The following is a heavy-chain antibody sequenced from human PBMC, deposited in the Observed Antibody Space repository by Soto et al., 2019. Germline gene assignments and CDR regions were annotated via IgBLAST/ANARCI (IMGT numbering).Heavy chain of an antibody. CDR2: ISSSSSYI. J-gene: IGHJ4*02. D-gene: IGHD6-19*01. Sequence: PGGSLRLSCAASGFTFSSYSMNWVRQAPGKGLEGVSSISSSSSYIYYADSVKGRFTISRDNAKNSLYLQMNSLRAEDTAVYYCASSLSSGRRYWGEGTLVTVSS. CDR1: GFTFSSYS. V-gene: IGHV3-21*04. CDR3: ASSLSSGRRY.